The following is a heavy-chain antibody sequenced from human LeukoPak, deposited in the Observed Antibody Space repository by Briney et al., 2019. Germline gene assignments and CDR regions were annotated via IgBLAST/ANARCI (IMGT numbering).Heavy chain of an antibody. Sequence: GRSLRLSCAASGFTFSSYAMHWVRQAPGKGLEWVAVISYDGSNKYYADSVKGRFTISRDNSKNTVDLQMNSLRAEDTAVYYCARGRGYYNYFDYWGQGTLVTVSS. CDR3: ARGRGYYNYFDY. V-gene: IGHV3-30-3*01. CDR1: GFTFSSYA. J-gene: IGHJ4*02. CDR2: ISYDGSNK. D-gene: IGHD3-3*01.